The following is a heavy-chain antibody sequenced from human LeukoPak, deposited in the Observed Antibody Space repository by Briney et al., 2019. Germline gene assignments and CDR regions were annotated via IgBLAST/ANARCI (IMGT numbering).Heavy chain of an antibody. CDR1: GYTFTTFD. Sequence: ASVKVSCKASGYTFTTFDSNWVRQAPGQGLAGMGWVSPNSGITDSAQKFQDRVTITWDTSISTAYMELSSLRSEDTAVYYCARGSPGGGDVETWGQGTLVTVSS. CDR2: VSPNSGIT. V-gene: IGHV1-8*03. D-gene: IGHD2-21*02. CDR3: ARGSPGGGDVET. J-gene: IGHJ4*02.